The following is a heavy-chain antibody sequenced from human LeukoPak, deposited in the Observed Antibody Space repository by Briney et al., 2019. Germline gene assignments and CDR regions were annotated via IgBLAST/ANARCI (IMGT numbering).Heavy chain of an antibody. V-gene: IGHV1-2*02. CDR2: INPNSGGT. CDR3: ARDYYGSRSYYQLGY. Sequence: ASVKVSCKASGYTFTGYYMHWVRQAPGQGLEWMGWINPNSGGTKYAKKSQGRVTLTRDTSITTVYMELSSLRSDDTAVYYCARDYYGSRSYYQLGYGGQGTLVTVSS. CDR1: GYTFTGYY. J-gene: IGHJ4*02. D-gene: IGHD3-10*01.